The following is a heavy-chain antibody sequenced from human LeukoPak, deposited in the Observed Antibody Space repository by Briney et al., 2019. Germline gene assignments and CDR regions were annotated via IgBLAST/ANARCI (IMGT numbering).Heavy chain of an antibody. Sequence: ASVKVSCKASGYTFTSYGISWVRQAPGQGLEWMGWISAYNGNTNYAQKLQGRVTMTTDTSTSTAYMELRSLRSDDTAVYYCARDLEGCSGGSCELGWYFDLWGRGTLVTVSS. D-gene: IGHD2-15*01. J-gene: IGHJ2*01. CDR1: GYTFTSYG. V-gene: IGHV1-18*01. CDR2: ISAYNGNT. CDR3: ARDLEGCSGGSCELGWYFDL.